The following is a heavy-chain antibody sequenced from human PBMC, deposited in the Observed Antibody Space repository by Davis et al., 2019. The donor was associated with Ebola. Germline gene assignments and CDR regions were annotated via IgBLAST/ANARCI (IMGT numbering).Heavy chain of an antibody. CDR1: GFVFSSYG. CDR2: IRYDGSNK. Sequence: GESLKISCAASGFVFSSYGMHWVRQAPGKGLEWVAFIRYDGSNKYYADSVKGRFTISRDYSKNTLYLQMNSLRAEDTAVYYCALGSAMVYWGQGTLVTVSS. CDR3: ALGSAMVY. D-gene: IGHD5-18*01. V-gene: IGHV3-30*02. J-gene: IGHJ4*02.